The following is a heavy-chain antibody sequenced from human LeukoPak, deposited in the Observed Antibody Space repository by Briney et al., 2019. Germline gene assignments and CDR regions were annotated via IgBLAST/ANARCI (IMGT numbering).Heavy chain of an antibody. Sequence: PGGSLRLSCAASGFTFSTYSMNWVRQAPGQGLEWVLYISSGSSTIYSADSVKGRFTISRDNAKNSLYLQMNSLRAEDTAVYYCARENDYGGNFRYGYFDYWGQGTLVTVSS. CDR2: ISSGSSTI. CDR3: ARENDYGGNFRYGYFDY. CDR1: GFTFSTYS. J-gene: IGHJ4*02. D-gene: IGHD4-23*01. V-gene: IGHV3-48*01.